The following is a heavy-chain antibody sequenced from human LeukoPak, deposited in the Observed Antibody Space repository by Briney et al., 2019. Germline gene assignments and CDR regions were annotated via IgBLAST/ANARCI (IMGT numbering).Heavy chain of an antibody. D-gene: IGHD7-27*01. CDR3: ATELGMRKDFDY. CDR1: GYTFTSYY. V-gene: IGHV1-46*01. Sequence: EASVKVSCKASGYTFTSYYMHWVRQAPGQGLEWMGIINPSGGSTSYAQKFQGRVTMTRDTSTSTVYMELSSLRSEDTAVYYCATELGMRKDFDYWGQGTLVTVSS. CDR2: INPSGGST. J-gene: IGHJ4*02.